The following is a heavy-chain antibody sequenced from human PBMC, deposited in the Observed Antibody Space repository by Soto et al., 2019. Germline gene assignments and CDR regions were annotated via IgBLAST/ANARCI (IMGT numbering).Heavy chain of an antibody. V-gene: IGHV1-8*01. CDR1: GYTFTSYD. CDR3: ARVLGFGELSPHNDY. Sequence: ASVKVSCKASGYTFTSYDVNWVRQATGQGLEWMGWMNPNSGNAGYAQKFQGRVTMTRNTSISTAYMELSSLRSEDTAVYYCARVLGFGELSPHNDYWGQRTPVTVSS. J-gene: IGHJ4*02. CDR2: MNPNSGNA. D-gene: IGHD3-10*01.